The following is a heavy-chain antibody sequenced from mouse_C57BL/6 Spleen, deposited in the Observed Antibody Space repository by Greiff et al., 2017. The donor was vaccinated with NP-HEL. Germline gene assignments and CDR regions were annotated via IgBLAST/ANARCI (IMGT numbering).Heavy chain of an antibody. CDR3: ARGNSYFGGAMDY. Sequence: VQLQQPGAELVMPGASVKLSCKASGYTFTSYWMHWVKQRPGQGLEWIGEIDPSDSYTNYNQKFKGKSTLTVDKSSSTAYMQLSSLTSEDSAVYYCARGNSYFGGAMDYWGQGTSVTVSS. D-gene: IGHD2-10*01. V-gene: IGHV1-69*01. CDR1: GYTFTSYW. CDR2: IDPSDSYT. J-gene: IGHJ4*01.